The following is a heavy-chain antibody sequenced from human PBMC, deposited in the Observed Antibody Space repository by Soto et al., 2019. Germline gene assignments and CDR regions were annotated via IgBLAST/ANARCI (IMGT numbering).Heavy chain of an antibody. Sequence: QVQLVQSGAEVKKPGSSVKVFCKASGGTFSNYTISWVRQAPGQGLEWMGGIIPVFGTTDYEQKFQGRVTITADGSTSTAYMKLSRLRSAYTAVSYCARSSHYIVVRKPTGNQDYYGMDVWGQGTTVTVSS. V-gene: IGHV1-69*01. CDR3: ARSSHYIVVRKPTGNQDYYGMDV. D-gene: IGHD2-2*01. CDR1: GGTFSNYT. J-gene: IGHJ6*02. CDR2: IIPVFGTT.